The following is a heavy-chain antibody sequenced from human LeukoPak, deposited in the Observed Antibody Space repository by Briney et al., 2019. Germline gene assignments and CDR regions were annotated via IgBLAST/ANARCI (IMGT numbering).Heavy chain of an antibody. CDR2: IYYSGST. Sequence: SETLSLTCNVSGASVSSGSYYWSWIRQPPGKELEWIGYIYYSGSTSYNPSLKSRVTISVDTSKNHFSLKLTSVTAADTAVYYCARESNINNWFDPWGQGTLVTVSS. CDR3: ARESNINNWFDP. CDR1: GASVSSGSYY. V-gene: IGHV4-61*03. J-gene: IGHJ5*02. D-gene: IGHD2/OR15-2a*01.